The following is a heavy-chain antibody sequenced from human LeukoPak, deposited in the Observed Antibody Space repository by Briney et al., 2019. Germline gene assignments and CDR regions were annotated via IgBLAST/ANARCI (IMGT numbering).Heavy chain of an antibody. V-gene: IGHV4-59*01. CDR1: GGSISSYY. J-gene: IGHJ5*02. CDR2: IYYSGST. Sequence: SETLSLTCTVSGGSISSYYWSWIRQPPGKGLEWIGYIYYSGSTNYNPSLKSRVTISLDTSKNQFSLKLSSVTAADSAVYYCAREGDNYGNWFDPWGQGTLVTVSS. CDR3: AREGDNYGNWFDP. D-gene: IGHD5-18*01.